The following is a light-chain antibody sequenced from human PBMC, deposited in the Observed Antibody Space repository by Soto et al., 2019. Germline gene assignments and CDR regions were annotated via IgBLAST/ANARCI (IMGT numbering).Light chain of an antibody. CDR2: EVT. Sequence: QAVVTQPPSASGSPGQSVTISCTGTSSDVGGYNYVSWYHQHPGKAPKLMIYEVTKRPSGVPDRFSGSKSGNTASLTVSGLQAEDEADYYCTSYAGNNKYVFGTGTKVTVL. J-gene: IGLJ1*01. CDR1: SSDVGGYNY. CDR3: TSYAGNNKYV. V-gene: IGLV2-8*01.